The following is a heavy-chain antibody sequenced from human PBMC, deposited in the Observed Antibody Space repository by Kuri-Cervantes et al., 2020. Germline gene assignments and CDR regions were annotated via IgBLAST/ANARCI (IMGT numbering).Heavy chain of an antibody. J-gene: IGHJ4*02. Sequence: GGSLRLSCTASEFTLSSFAMHWVRQAPGRGLEWVAVISSDESHIYYADSVKGRFTISRDSSKNTLYLQMDSLRAEDTAVYYCARGLGLRFLEWLGPFDYWGQGTLVTVSS. V-gene: IGHV3-30*07. D-gene: IGHD3-3*01. CDR3: ARGLGLRFLEWLGPFDY. CDR2: ISSDESHI. CDR1: EFTLSSFA.